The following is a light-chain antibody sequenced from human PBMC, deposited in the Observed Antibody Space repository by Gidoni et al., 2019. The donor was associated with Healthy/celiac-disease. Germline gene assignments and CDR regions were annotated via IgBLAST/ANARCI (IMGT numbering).Light chain of an antibody. Sequence: DIQMTQSPSSLSASVGDRVTITCRASQSISSYLYWYQQKPGKAPKLLIYAASSLQSGVPSRFSSSGSGTDVTLTISSLQPEDFATYYCQQSYSTPWTFGQGTKVEIK. CDR1: QSISSY. J-gene: IGKJ1*01. CDR3: QQSYSTPWT. V-gene: IGKV1-39*01. CDR2: AAS.